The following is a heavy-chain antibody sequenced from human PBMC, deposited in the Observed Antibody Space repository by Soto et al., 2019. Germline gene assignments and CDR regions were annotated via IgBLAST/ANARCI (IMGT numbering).Heavy chain of an antibody. J-gene: IGHJ3*02. CDR3: AREYSSSSTNDAFDI. CDR1: GFTFSDYY. Sequence: GGSLRLSCAASGFTFSDYYMSWIRQAPGKGLEWVSYISSSGSTMYYADSVKGRFTISRDNAKNSLYLQMDSLRAEDTAVYYCAREYSSSSTNDAFDIWGQGTMVTVSS. D-gene: IGHD6-6*01. V-gene: IGHV3-11*01. CDR2: ISSSGSTM.